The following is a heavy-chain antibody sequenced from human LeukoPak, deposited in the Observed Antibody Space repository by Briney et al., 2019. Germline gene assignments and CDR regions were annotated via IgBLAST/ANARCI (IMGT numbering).Heavy chain of an antibody. CDR1: GFTLSSYE. J-gene: IGHJ4*02. CDR2: ISSSSSYI. CDR3: ARVVSLPTTDYFDY. D-gene: IGHD4-17*01. Sequence: GGSLRLSCAASGFTLSSYEMNWVRQAPGKGLEWVSSISSSSSYIYYADSVKGRFTISRDNAKNSLYLQMNSLRAEDTAAYYCARVVSLPTTDYFDYWGQGTLVTVSS. V-gene: IGHV3-21*04.